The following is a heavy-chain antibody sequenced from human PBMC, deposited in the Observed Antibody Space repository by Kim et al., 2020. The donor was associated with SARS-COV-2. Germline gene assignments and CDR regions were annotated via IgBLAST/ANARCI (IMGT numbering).Heavy chain of an antibody. D-gene: IGHD2-21*01. CDR2: IIPIFGTA. CDR1: GGTFSSYA. V-gene: IGHV1-69*13. CDR3: AREGGYCGGDCEACDI. Sequence: SVKVSCKASGGTFSSYAISWVRQAPGQGLEWMGGIIPIFGTANYAQKFQGRVTITADESTSTAYMELSSLRSEDTDGYYCAREGGYCGGDCEACDIWGQ. J-gene: IGHJ3*02.